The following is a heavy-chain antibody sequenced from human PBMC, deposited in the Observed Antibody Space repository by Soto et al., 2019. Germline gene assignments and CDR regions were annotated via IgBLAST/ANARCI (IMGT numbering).Heavy chain of an antibody. Sequence: QVQLVQSGAEVKNPGASVKISCTASGYNFINNYIYWVRQAPGQGLEYMGLIYLSGGNTKYAQKFQDRVTMTLDTSTNTVYLELTSLRFDDTAMYYCAKEGAEWGQGTLVTVSS. J-gene: IGHJ4*02. CDR1: GYNFINNY. CDR2: IYLSGGNT. CDR3: AKEGAE. V-gene: IGHV1-46*01.